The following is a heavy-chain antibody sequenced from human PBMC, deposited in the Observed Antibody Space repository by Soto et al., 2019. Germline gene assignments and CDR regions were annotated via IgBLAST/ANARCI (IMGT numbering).Heavy chain of an antibody. D-gene: IGHD3-22*01. CDR1: GGSISSGY. Sequence: QVQLQESGPGLVKPSETLSLTGTVSGGSISSGYWSWIRQPQGTGLEWICYIYYSDSMNYNPSHKSRVIIAVDTSKNQFSLRLKSVTAADTAVYYCARAYYDASGYGLDPWGQGTLITVSS. J-gene: IGHJ5*02. CDR3: ARAYYDASGYGLDP. V-gene: IGHV4-59*01. CDR2: IYYSDSM.